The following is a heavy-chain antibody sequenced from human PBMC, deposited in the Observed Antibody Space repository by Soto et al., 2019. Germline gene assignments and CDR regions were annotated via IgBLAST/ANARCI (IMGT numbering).Heavy chain of an antibody. D-gene: IGHD3-10*01. CDR3: TSKFGQLLADAFDI. CDR1: GDSISRSYW. V-gene: IGHV4-4*02. CDR2: IYHSGST. Sequence: SETVSLTCAVSGDSISRSYWWSWVRQLPGKGLEWIGEIYHSGSTIYNPSLQSRVTLSVDKSKNEFSLKMSSVTDADTAVYNGTSKFGQLLADAFDIWGQGTMVTVS. J-gene: IGHJ3*02.